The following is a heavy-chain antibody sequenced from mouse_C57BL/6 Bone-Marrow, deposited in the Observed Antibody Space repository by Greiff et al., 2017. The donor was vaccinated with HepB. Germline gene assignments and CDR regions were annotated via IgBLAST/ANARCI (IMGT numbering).Heavy chain of an antibody. CDR3: ARDYYYGSSYPSWFAY. V-gene: IGHV1-81*01. J-gene: IGHJ3*01. Sequence: VQLKESGAELARPGASVKLSCKASGYTFTSYGISWVKQSTGQGLEWIGEIYPRSGNTYYNEKFKGKATLTADKSSSTAYMELRSLTSEDSAVYFCARDYYYGSSYPSWFAYWGQGTLVTVSA. D-gene: IGHD1-1*01. CDR1: GYTFTSYG. CDR2: IYPRSGNT.